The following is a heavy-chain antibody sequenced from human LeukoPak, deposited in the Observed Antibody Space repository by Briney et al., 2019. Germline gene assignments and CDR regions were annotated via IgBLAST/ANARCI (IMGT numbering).Heavy chain of an antibody. Sequence: GASVKVSCKASGYTFTGYYMHWVRRAPGQGLEWMGWINPNSGGTNYAQKFQGRVTMTRDTSISTAYMELSRLRSDDTAVYYCAREREDYYDSSGYFSFGYWGQGTLVTVSS. CDR3: AREREDYYDSSGYFSFGY. D-gene: IGHD3-22*01. J-gene: IGHJ4*02. CDR1: GYTFTGYY. V-gene: IGHV1-2*02. CDR2: INPNSGGT.